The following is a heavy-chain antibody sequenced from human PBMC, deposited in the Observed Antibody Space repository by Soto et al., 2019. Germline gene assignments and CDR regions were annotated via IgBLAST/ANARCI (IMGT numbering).Heavy chain of an antibody. CDR2: ISAYNGNT. J-gene: IGHJ4*02. CDR3: ARDNEDILTGYYNRGSSDY. V-gene: IGHV1-18*01. D-gene: IGHD3-9*01. Sequence: GASVKVSCKASGYTFTSYGISWVRQAPGQGLEWMGWISAYNGNTNYAQKLQGRVTMTTDTSTSTAYMELRSLRSDDTAVYYCARDNEDILTGYYNRGSSDYWGQGTPVTVSS. CDR1: GYTFTSYG.